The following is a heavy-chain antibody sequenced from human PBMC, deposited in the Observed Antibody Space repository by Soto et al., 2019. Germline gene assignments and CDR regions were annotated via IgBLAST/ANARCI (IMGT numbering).Heavy chain of an antibody. CDR1: GYTFTSYD. V-gene: IGHV1-8*01. J-gene: IGHJ5*02. CDR2: MNPYSGNT. Sequence: QVQLVQSGAEVKKPGASVKVSCKASGYTFTSYDINWVRQATGQGLEWMGWMNPYSGNTGYAQKFQGRVTMTRNTSISTAYMELSSLRSEDTAVYYCARVGLSYYGSGSYNWFDPWGQGTLVTVSS. CDR3: ARVGLSYYGSGSYNWFDP. D-gene: IGHD3-10*01.